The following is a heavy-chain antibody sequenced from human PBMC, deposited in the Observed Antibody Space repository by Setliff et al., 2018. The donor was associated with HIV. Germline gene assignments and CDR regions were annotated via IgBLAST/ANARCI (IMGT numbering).Heavy chain of an antibody. CDR2: ISSSGSYI. Sequence: PGGSLRLSCAASGFRFNTYSMNWVRQAPGRGLEWVSYISSSGSYIHYADSVKGRFTISRDNAKNSLHLQMNSLRAEDTAVYYCASEAGASSGWFGYWGQGTLVTVSS. CDR1: GFRFNTYS. D-gene: IGHD6-19*01. CDR3: ASEAGASSGWFGY. V-gene: IGHV3-21*01. J-gene: IGHJ5*01.